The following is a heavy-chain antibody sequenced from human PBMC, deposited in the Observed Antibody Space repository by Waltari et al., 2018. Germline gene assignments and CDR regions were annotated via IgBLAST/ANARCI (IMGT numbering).Heavy chain of an antibody. CDR1: GYTFTSYA. D-gene: IGHD6-19*01. V-gene: IGHV1-3*01. Sequence: QVQLVQSGAEVKKPGASVKVSCKASGYTFTSYAMHWVRQAPGPRLEWMGWINAGNGNTKYSQKFQGRVTITRDTSASTAYMELSSLRSEDTAVYYCARVPMGLEPVAGTKLFDYWGQGTLVTVSS. CDR2: INAGNGNT. J-gene: IGHJ4*02. CDR3: ARVPMGLEPVAGTKLFDY.